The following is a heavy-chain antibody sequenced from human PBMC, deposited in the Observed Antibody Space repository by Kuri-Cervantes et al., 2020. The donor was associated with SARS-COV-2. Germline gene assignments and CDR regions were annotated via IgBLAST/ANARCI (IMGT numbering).Heavy chain of an antibody. CDR1: GYTFTSYD. Sequence: ASVKVSCKASGYTFTSYDINWVRQATGQGLEWMGWMNPNSGNTGYAQKFQGRVTITRNTSISTAYMELGSLRSEDTAVYYCARATHYDSSGYYYSFDYWGQGTLVTVSS. CDR2: MNPNSGNT. J-gene: IGHJ4*02. CDR3: ARATHYDSSGYYYSFDY. V-gene: IGHV1-8*03. D-gene: IGHD3-22*01.